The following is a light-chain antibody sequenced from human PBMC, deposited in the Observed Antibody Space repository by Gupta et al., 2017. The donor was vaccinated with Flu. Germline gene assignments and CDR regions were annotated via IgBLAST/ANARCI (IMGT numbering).Light chain of an antibody. CDR3: ISYTSRTSFV. V-gene: IGLV2-14*01. CDR1: SSDLNDYNS. CDR2: EVY. J-gene: IGLJ1*01. Sequence: QSALTKPASVSGSPGQSITIPCPGTSSDLNDYNSVSWYQRHPGKAPKLIIFEVYNRSSGVSNRFSGSKSGNTTSLTISGLQAEDEATYYCISYTSRTSFVFGTGTEVSVL.